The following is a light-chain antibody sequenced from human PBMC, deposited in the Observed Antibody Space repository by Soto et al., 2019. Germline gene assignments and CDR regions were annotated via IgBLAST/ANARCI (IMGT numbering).Light chain of an antibody. V-gene: IGKV3-20*01. CDR3: HQYGSSRT. CDR2: GAS. CDR1: QSVRSN. Sequence: EIVMTQSPATLSMSPGERATLSCRASQSVRSNLAWYHQKPGQAPRLLIYGASTRATGIPARFSGSGSGTDFTLTISRLEPEDSAVYYCHQYGSSRTFGQGTKVDNK. J-gene: IGKJ1*01.